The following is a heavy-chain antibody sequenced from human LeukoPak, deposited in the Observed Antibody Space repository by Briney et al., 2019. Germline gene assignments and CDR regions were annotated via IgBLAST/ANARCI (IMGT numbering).Heavy chain of an antibody. J-gene: IGHJ4*02. D-gene: IGHD2-15*01. CDR1: GGSFSGYY. V-gene: IGHV4-34*01. CDR3: ARGLLNNSGGSF. CDR2: ISHSGST. Sequence: ASETLSLTCAVYGGSFSGYYWSWIRQPPGKGLEWIGEISHSGSTNYNPSLKSRVTISVDTSKNQFSLKLSSVTAADTAVYYCARGLLNNSGGSFWGQGTLVTVSS.